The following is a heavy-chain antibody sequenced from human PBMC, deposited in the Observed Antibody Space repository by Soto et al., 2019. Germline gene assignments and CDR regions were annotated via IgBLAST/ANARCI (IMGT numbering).Heavy chain of an antibody. CDR1: GFTFSSYA. J-gene: IGHJ3*02. CDR2: ISSNGGST. V-gene: IGHV3-64*01. Sequence: EVQLVESGGGLVQPGGSLRLSCAASGFTFSSYAMHWVRQAPGKGLEYVSAISSNGGSTYYANSVKGRFTISRDNSKNTLYLQMGSLRAEDMAVYHCAVDTAMADAFDIWGQGTMVTVSS. D-gene: IGHD5-18*01. CDR3: AVDTAMADAFDI.